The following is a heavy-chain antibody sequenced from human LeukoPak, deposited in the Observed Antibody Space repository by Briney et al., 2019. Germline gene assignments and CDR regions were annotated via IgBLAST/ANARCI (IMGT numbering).Heavy chain of an antibody. CDR1: GGSFSGYY. J-gene: IGHJ4*02. V-gene: IGHV4-34*01. CDR2: INHSGSS. D-gene: IGHD6-19*01. CDR3: ARGKWLDNS. Sequence: AETLSLTCAVYGGSFSGYYWSWIRQPPGEGLEWIGEINHSGSSNYNPSLKSRVTISVDTSKNQFSLRLTSMTAADTAVYYCARGKWLDNSWGQGTLVTVSS.